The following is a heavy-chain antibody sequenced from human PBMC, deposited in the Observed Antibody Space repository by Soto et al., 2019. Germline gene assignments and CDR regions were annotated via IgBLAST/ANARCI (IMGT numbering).Heavy chain of an antibody. Sequence: GGSLRLSCAASGFSFSSLAMSWVRQAAGKGLEWVSLLGTSGTTYYADSVKGRFTISRDNSKNTLYLQMNSLRAEDTALYYCAKVAVSSSPVDFWGQGTPVTVSS. D-gene: IGHD6-6*01. CDR1: GFSFSSLA. V-gene: IGHV3-23*01. CDR3: AKVAVSSSPVDF. J-gene: IGHJ4*02. CDR2: LGTSGTT.